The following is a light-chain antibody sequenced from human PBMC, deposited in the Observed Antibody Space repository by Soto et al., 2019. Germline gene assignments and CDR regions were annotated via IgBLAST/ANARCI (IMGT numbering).Light chain of an antibody. CDR1: QNVSTY. CDR3: QHRTNWPT. V-gene: IGKV3-11*01. J-gene: IGKJ3*01. Sequence: EIVLTQSPATLSLSPGERVTLSCRASQNVSTYLAWYQQKPGQAPRLLIYDASDMATGIPARFSGSGSGTDFTLTSRSLEPEDFAVYYCQHRTNWPTFGPGTKVDIK. CDR2: DAS.